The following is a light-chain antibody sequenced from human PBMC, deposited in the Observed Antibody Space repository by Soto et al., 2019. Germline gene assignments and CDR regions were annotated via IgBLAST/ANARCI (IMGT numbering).Light chain of an antibody. V-gene: IGKV3-20*01. Sequence: EIVLTQSPGTLSLSPGERATLSCRASQSVSSRLAWYQQKPGQAPRLLTSGASSRATGIPDRFSGSGSGTDFTLTISRLEPEDFALYYCQQYVTSAITFGQGKRL. CDR2: GAS. CDR1: QSVSSR. J-gene: IGKJ5*01. CDR3: QQYVTSAIT.